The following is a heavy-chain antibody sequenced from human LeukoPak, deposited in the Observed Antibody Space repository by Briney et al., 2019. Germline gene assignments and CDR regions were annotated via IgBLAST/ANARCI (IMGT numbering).Heavy chain of an antibody. CDR1: GGTFSSYA. D-gene: IGHD1-26*01. Sequence: ASVKVSCKASGGTFSSYAISWVRQAPGQGLEWMGRIIPIFGIANYAQKFQGRVTITADKSTSTAYMELSSLRSEDTAVYYCAGARSSGIYSFDYWGQGTLVTVSS. CDR3: AGARSSGIYSFDY. V-gene: IGHV1-69*04. J-gene: IGHJ4*02. CDR2: IIPIFGIA.